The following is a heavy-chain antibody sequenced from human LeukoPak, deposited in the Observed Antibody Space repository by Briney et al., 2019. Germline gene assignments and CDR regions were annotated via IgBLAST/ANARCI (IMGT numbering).Heavy chain of an antibody. CDR1: GFTFSGSA. Sequence: GGSLKLSCAASGFTFSGSAIHWVRQASGKGLEWVGRIRTQANSYATAYPESVKGRFTMSRDDSKNTAYLQMNSLKTEDTAVYYCVWVRGFNYALDPWSQGTLVTVSS. V-gene: IGHV3-73*01. CDR2: IRTQANSYAT. D-gene: IGHD5-18*01. CDR3: VWVRGFNYALDP. J-gene: IGHJ5*02.